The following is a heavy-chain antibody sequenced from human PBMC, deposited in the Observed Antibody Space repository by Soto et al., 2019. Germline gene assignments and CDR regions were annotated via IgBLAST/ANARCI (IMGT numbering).Heavy chain of an antibody. V-gene: IGHV1-18*01. Sequence: ASVKVSCKASGYTFTSYGISWVRQAPGQGLEWMGWISAYNGNTNYAQKLQGRVTMTTDTSTSTAYMELRSLRSDDTAVYYCAVYYGSGSYYKAPFDYWGQGTLVTVSS. CDR3: AVYYGSGSYYKAPFDY. D-gene: IGHD3-10*01. CDR2: ISAYNGNT. CDR1: GYTFTSYG. J-gene: IGHJ4*02.